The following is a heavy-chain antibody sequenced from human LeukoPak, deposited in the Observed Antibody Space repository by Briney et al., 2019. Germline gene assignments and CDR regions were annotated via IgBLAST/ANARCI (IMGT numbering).Heavy chain of an antibody. J-gene: IGHJ3*02. Sequence: SETLSLTCSVSGYFISSGYYWGWIRQPPGKGLEWIGSIYHGGGTYYNPSLRSRVTISVDRSKNQFSLKLSSVTAADTAVYYCARWIYGSGSYAFDIWGQGTMVTVSS. CDR1: GYFISSGYY. V-gene: IGHV4-38-2*02. D-gene: IGHD3-10*01. CDR3: ARWIYGSGSYAFDI. CDR2: IYHGGGT.